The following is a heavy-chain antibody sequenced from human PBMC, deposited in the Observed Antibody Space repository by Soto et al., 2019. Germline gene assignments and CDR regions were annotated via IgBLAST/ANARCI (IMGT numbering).Heavy chain of an antibody. V-gene: IGHV1-2*04. J-gene: IGHJ3*02. CDR1: GYTFTGYY. Sequence: QVQLVQSGAEVKKPGASVKVSCKASGYTFTGYYMHWVRQAPGQGLEWVGWINPNSGGTNYAQKFQGWVTMTRDTSISTAYIELSRLISDDTAVYYCARVGEALVWVGESENDAFDIWGQGSMVTVSS. D-gene: IGHD3-10*01. CDR2: INPNSGGT. CDR3: ARVGEALVWVGESENDAFDI.